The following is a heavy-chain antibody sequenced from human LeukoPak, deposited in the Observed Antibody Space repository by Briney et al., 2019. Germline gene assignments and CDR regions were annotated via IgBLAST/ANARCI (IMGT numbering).Heavy chain of an antibody. D-gene: IGHD5-12*01. Sequence: GGSLRLSCTASGFKFDDYGMTWVRQAPGKGLEWVSVIYSGGTTYYADSVKGRFTISRDNSKNTLYLQMNSLRAEDTAVYYCARVYSGYDYYSSWGQGTLVTVSS. CDR3: ARVYSGYDYYSS. J-gene: IGHJ5*02. CDR1: GFKFDDYG. CDR2: IYSGGTT. V-gene: IGHV3-66*01.